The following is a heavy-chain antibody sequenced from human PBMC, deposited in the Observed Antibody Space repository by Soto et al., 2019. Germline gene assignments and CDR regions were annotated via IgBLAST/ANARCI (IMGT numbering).Heavy chain of an antibody. CDR2: IYPGDSDT. CDR1: GYSFTTYW. Sequence: GESLKISCKGSGYSFTTYWIGWVRQMPGKGLEWMGIIYPGDSDTRYSPSFQGQVTISADKSISTAYLQWSSLKASDTAMYYCARTAAAGKYYYGVDVWGQGTTVTVSS. J-gene: IGHJ6*02. V-gene: IGHV5-51*01. D-gene: IGHD6-13*01. CDR3: ARTAAAGKYYYGVDV.